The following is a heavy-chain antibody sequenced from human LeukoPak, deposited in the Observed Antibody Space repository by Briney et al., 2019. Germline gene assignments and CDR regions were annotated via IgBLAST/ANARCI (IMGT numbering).Heavy chain of an antibody. V-gene: IGHV3-7*01. D-gene: IGHD3-22*01. J-gene: IGHJ4*02. CDR2: IKQDGSEK. Sequence: PGGSLRLSCAASGFTFSSFWMSWVRQAPGKGLQWVANIKQDGSEKYYVDSVKGRFTISRDNAKNSLYLQMNSLRAEDTAVYYCARVYYYDSSGYPIRPFDYWGQGTLVTVSS. CDR3: ARVYYYDSSGYPIRPFDY. CDR1: GFTFSSFW.